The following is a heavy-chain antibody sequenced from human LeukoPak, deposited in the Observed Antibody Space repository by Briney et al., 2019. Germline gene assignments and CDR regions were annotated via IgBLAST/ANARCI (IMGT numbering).Heavy chain of an antibody. V-gene: IGHV1-46*01. J-gene: IGHJ5*02. CDR2: INPSGGST. CDR1: GYTFTSYY. D-gene: IGHD6-13*01. Sequence: ASVKVSCKASGYTFTSYYMHWVRQAPGQGLEWMGIINPSGGSTSYAQKFQGRVTMTRDMSTSTVYMELSSLRSDDTAVYYCAKVGYSSSWFYHWGQGTLVTVSS. CDR3: AKVGYSSSWFYH.